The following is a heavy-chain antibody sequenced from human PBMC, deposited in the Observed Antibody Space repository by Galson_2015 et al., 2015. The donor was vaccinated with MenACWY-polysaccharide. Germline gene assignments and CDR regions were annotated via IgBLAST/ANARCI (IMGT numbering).Heavy chain of an antibody. CDR3: ARVEKYSGSFYILY. CDR2: IFHSGTT. Sequence: EWIASIFHSGTTYYNPSLKSRVTLSVDTSKNQFSLKLSSVTAADTAVYYCARVEKYSGSFYILYWGQGTLVTVSS. V-gene: IGHV4-38-2*02. D-gene: IGHD1-26*01. J-gene: IGHJ4*02.